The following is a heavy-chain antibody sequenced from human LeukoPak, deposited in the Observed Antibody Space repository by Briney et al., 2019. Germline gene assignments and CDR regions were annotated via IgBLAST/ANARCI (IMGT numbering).Heavy chain of an antibody. CDR3: ARGKEVITMLRGLKPGYYFDY. CDR1: GGSISSSSYY. Sequence: SETLSLTCTVSGGSISSSSYYWGWIRQPPGKGLEWIGSIYYSGSTNYNPSLKSRVTISVDTSKNQFSLKPNSVTAADTAVYYCARGKEVITMLRGLKPGYYFDYWGQGTLVTVSS. J-gene: IGHJ4*02. CDR2: IYYSGST. V-gene: IGHV4-39*07. D-gene: IGHD3-10*01.